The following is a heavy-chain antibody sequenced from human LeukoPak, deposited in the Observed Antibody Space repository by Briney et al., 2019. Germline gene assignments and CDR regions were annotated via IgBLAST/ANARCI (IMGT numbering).Heavy chain of an antibody. D-gene: IGHD3-22*01. CDR2: IYYSGST. CDR3: ARHPINYYDSSGYGYYFDY. J-gene: IGHJ4*02. Sequence: TPSETLSLTCTVSGGSISSYYWSWIRQPPGKGLEWIGYIYYSGSTNYNPSLKSRVTISVDTSKNQFSLKLSSVTAADTAVYYCARHPINYYDSSGYGYYFDYWGQGTLVTVSS. V-gene: IGHV4-59*08. CDR1: GGSISSYY.